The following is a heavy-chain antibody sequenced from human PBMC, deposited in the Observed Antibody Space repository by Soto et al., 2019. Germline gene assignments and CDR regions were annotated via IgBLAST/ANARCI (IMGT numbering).Heavy chain of an antibody. Sequence: ASVKVSCKASGYTFTSYGISWVRQAPGQGLEWMGWISAYNGNTNYAQKFQGRVTITADESTSTAYMELSSLRSEDTAVYYCARDRKRGIAAAGTVLDYWGQGTLVTVSS. J-gene: IGHJ4*02. D-gene: IGHD6-13*01. CDR1: GYTFTSYG. CDR2: ISAYNGNT. V-gene: IGHV1-18*01. CDR3: ARDRKRGIAAAGTVLDY.